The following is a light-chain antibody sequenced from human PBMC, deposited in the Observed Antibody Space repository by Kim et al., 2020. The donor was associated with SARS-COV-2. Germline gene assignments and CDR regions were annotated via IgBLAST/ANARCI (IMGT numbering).Light chain of an antibody. CDR3: NSRDSSYKWV. CDR2: GQN. Sequence: VALGQTVSITCQGDFLIAYYASWYQQKPRQAPVLAIYGQNNRPSGIPDRFSGSRSGSTASLTITGAQAEDEADYYCNSRDSSYKWVFGGGTQLTVL. V-gene: IGLV3-19*01. J-gene: IGLJ3*02. CDR1: FLIAYY.